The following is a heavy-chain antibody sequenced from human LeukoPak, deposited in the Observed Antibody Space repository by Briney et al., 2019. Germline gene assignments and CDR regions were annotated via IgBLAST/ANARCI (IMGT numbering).Heavy chain of an antibody. Sequence: GGSLRLSCAASGFTFSRYAMSWVRQAPGKGLEGGSVISGSGSSTYYADSVKGRFTISRDNSKNTLYVQMNSLRAEDTAVYYCAKVSYHYYGSGSYVLDYWGQGILVTVSS. V-gene: IGHV3-23*01. D-gene: IGHD3-10*01. CDR2: ISGSGSST. CDR1: GFTFSRYA. J-gene: IGHJ4*02. CDR3: AKVSYHYYGSGSYVLDY.